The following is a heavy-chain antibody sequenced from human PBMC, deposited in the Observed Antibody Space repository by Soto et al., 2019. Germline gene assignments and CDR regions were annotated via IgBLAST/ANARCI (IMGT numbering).Heavy chain of an antibody. D-gene: IGHD6-13*01. CDR2: LYYSGST. J-gene: IGHJ4*02. Sequence: QLQLQEAGPGLVKPSETLSLTCTVSGGSISSSSYYWGWFRQPPGKGVEWIGSLYYSGSTYYNPSLKRRVTISVDPSKNQFSLKLTSVTAADTAVYYCARHDLTSSWQLYYFDYWGQGTLVTVSS. CDR1: GGSISSSSYY. CDR3: ARHDLTSSWQLYYFDY. V-gene: IGHV4-39*01.